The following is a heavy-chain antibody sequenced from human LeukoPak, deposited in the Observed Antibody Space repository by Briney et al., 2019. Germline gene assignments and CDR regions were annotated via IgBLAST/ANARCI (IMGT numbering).Heavy chain of an antibody. CDR2: INHSGST. J-gene: IGHJ3*02. CDR1: GGSFSGYY. Sequence: PSETLSLTCGVYGGSFSGYYWSWIRQPPGKGLEWIGEINHSGSTNYNPSLKSRVTISVDTSKNQFSLKLSSVTAADTAVYYCARRSGSYYPTVVDIWGQGTMVTVSS. CDR3: ARRSGSYYPTVVDI. V-gene: IGHV4-34*01. D-gene: IGHD1-26*01.